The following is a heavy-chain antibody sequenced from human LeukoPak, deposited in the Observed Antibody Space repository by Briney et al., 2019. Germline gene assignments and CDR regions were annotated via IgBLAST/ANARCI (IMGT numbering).Heavy chain of an antibody. J-gene: IGHJ4*02. CDR1: GFTFSSYS. CDR3: ARELVYSSSWYYFDY. D-gene: IGHD6-13*01. CDR2: ISSSSSYI. Sequence: GGPLRLSCAASGFTFSSYSMNWVRQAPGKGLEWVSSISSSSSYIYYADSVKGRFTISRDNAKNSLYLQMNSLRAEDTAAYYCARELVYSSSWYYFDYWGQGTLVTVSS. V-gene: IGHV3-21*01.